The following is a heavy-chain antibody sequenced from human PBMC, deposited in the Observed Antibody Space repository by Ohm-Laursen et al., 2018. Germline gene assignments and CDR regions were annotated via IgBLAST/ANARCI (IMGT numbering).Heavy chain of an antibody. CDR2: IKSDGTT. J-gene: IGHJ4*02. CDR3: VRDGIYRLDQ. Sequence: SLRLSCTASGFTFSHYWMHWVRQPPGEGLVWVSRIKSDGTTMYGDFVRGRFTLSRDNERNTLDLQMNGLTVEDTAVYYCVRDGIYRLDQWGQGTLVTVSS. D-gene: IGHD4-11*01. CDR1: GFTFSHYW. V-gene: IGHV3-74*03.